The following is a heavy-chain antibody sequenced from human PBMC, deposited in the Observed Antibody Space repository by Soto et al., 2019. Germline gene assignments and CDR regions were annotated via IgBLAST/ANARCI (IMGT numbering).Heavy chain of an antibody. V-gene: IGHV3-23*01. CDR3: ATYRQTTVTSEF. CDR1: GFTFSSCA. Sequence: EVQLLESGGGLVQPGGSLTLSCAASGFTFSSCAMSWVRQAPGKGLEWVSAIGDNGVSKYYADSVKGRFTISRDNSKNTLYLQMNSLRAYDTAVYYCATYRQTTVTSEFWGQGALVTVSS. CDR2: IGDNGVSK. D-gene: IGHD4-17*01. J-gene: IGHJ4*02.